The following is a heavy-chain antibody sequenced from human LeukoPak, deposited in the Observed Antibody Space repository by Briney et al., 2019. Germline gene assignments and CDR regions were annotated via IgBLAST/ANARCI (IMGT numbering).Heavy chain of an antibody. J-gene: IGHJ4*02. CDR2: IWYDGRDK. V-gene: IGHV3-30*02. CDR1: GFTFSGCG. CDR3: AKDPYSYGYERWSAIWWLSGNYFDY. Sequence: PGGSLRLSCAASGFTFSGCGMHWVRQAPGKGLEWVAFIWYDGRDKYYADSVKGQFTISRDNSKNTLYLQMNSLRAEDTAVYYCAKDPYSYGYERWSAIWWLSGNYFDYWGQGTLVTVSS. D-gene: IGHD5-18*01.